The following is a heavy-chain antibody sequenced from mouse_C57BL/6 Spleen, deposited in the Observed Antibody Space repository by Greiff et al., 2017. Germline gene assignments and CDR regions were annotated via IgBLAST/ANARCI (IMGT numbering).Heavy chain of an antibody. CDR2: IWGVGST. Sequence: VQLQESGPGLVAPSQCLSLSCTVSGFSFTSYGVSWVRQPPGKGLEWLGVIWGVGSTNYHSAPISRLSISKDNSTSQVFLKLNSLQTDDTATYYGAKTDYDELAYWGQGTLVTVSA. CDR1: GFSFTSYG. J-gene: IGHJ3*01. CDR3: AKTDYDELAY. D-gene: IGHD2-4*01. V-gene: IGHV2-3*01.